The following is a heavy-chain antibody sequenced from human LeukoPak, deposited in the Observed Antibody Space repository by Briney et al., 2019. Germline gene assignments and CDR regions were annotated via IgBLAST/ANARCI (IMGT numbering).Heavy chain of an antibody. V-gene: IGHV1-46*01. Sequence: ASGKVSCKAAGYTFTSYYIHWVRQAPGQGLEWKGIINPSGGSTIYAQKFQGRVTMTRDRSTSTVYMELSSPRSEDTAVYHCARDGTSSGWFDRWGQGTLVTVSS. J-gene: IGHJ5*02. CDR1: GYTFTSYY. CDR2: INPSGGST. D-gene: IGHD2-2*01. CDR3: ARDGTSSGWFDR.